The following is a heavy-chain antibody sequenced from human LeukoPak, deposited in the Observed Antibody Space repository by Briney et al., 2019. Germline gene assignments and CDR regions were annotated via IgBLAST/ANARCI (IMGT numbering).Heavy chain of an antibody. CDR2: ISSSGSTI. Sequence: GGSLRLSRAASGFTFSSYEMNWVRQAPGKGLEWVSYISSSGSTIYYADSVKGRFTISRDNAKNSLYLQMNSLRAEDTAVYYCAKDALLWFGEIYWGQGTLVTVSS. CDR1: GFTFSSYE. CDR3: AKDALLWFGEIY. V-gene: IGHV3-48*03. J-gene: IGHJ4*02. D-gene: IGHD3-10*01.